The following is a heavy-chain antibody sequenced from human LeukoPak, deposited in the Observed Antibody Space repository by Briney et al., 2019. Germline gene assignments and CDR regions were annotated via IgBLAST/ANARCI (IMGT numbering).Heavy chain of an antibody. V-gene: IGHV4-59*08. J-gene: IGHJ5*02. Sequence: SETLSLTCTVSGGSISSYYWSWIRQPPGKGLEWVGYIYYSGSTNYNPSLKSRVSISVDTSKNPFSLKLSSVTAADTAVYYCARHQVGDYWFDPWGQGTLVTVSS. D-gene: IGHD4-17*01. CDR1: GGSISSYY. CDR3: ARHQVGDYWFDP. CDR2: IYYSGST.